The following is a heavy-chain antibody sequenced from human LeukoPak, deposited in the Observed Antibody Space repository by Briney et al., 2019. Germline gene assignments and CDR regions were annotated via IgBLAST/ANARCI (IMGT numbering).Heavy chain of an antibody. CDR1: GGSFIGFH. CDR2: INHSGGT. J-gene: IGHJ6*03. D-gene: IGHD5-12*01. Sequence: SETLSLTCAVYGGSFIGFHWNWIRQPPGKGLEWIGEINHSGGTNYNPSLKSRVTISVDTSKNQFSLKLSSVTAADTAVYYCARLGTNYYYYMDVWGKGTTVTISS. V-gene: IGHV4-34*01. CDR3: ARLGTNYYYYMDV.